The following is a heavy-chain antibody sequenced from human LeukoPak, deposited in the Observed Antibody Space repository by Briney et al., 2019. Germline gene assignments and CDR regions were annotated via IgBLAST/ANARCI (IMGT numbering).Heavy chain of an antibody. V-gene: IGHV4-59*01. D-gene: IGHD3-10*01. Sequence: SETLSLTCTVSGGSISSYYSSWIRQPPGKGLEWIGYIYYSGSTNYNPSLKSRVTISVDTSKNQFSLKLSSVTATDTAVYYCARADGGYGSGSYLAINFDYWGQGTLVTVSS. CDR1: GGSISSYY. CDR3: ARADGGYGSGSYLAINFDY. CDR2: IYYSGST. J-gene: IGHJ4*02.